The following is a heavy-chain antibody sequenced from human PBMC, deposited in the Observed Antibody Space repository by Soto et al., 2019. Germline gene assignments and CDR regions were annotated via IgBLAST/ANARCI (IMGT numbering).Heavy chain of an antibody. CDR2: ISNSGRTI. J-gene: IGHJ5*02. D-gene: IGHD3-16*01. CDR3: ARLPYPWGWFDP. CDR1: GFSFSDYY. V-gene: IGHV3-11*01. Sequence: QVQLVESGGGLVKPGGSLRLSCAASGFSFSDYYMSWIRQAPGKGLEWISYISNSGRTIYYADSLKGRFTISRYNAKNSLYLQMNSLRVDDTAMYYCARLPYPWGWFDPWGQGTLVTVSS.